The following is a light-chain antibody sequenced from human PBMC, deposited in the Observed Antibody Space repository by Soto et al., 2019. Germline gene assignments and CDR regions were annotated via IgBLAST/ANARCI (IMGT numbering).Light chain of an antibody. V-gene: IGLV2-23*01. CDR1: SSDVGSYNL. J-gene: IGLJ7*01. Sequence: QSVLTQPASVSGSPGQSITISCTGTSSDVGSYNLVSWYQQHPGKAPKLMIYEGCKRPSGVSNRFSGSKSGNTASLTISGLQAEDEADYYCCSYAGSSTFVFGGGTQLTVL. CDR3: CSYAGSSTFV. CDR2: EGC.